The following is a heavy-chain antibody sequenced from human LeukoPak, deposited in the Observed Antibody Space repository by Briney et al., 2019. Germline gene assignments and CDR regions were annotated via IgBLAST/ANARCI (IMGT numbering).Heavy chain of an antibody. D-gene: IGHD3-10*01. Sequence: PGGSLRLSCAASGFTFSSYGMHWVRQAPGKGLEWVAFIRYDGSNKYYADSVKGRFTISRDNSKNTLYLQMNSLRAEDTAVYYCAKDLGPYYGSGSYFDYWGQGTLVTVSS. V-gene: IGHV3-30*02. CDR2: IRYDGSNK. J-gene: IGHJ4*02. CDR1: GFTFSSYG. CDR3: AKDLGPYYGSGSYFDY.